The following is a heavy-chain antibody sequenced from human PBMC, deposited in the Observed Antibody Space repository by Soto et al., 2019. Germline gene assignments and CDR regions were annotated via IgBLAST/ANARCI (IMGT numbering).Heavy chain of an antibody. D-gene: IGHD6-19*01. CDR3: AREEDSSGWYGYFDY. CDR1: GFTFSSYA. J-gene: IGHJ4*02. V-gene: IGHV3-30-3*01. CDR2: ISYDGSNK. Sequence: QVQLVESGGGVVQPGRSLRLSCAASGFTFSSYAMHWVRQAPGKGLEWVAVISYDGSNKYYADSVKGRFTISRDNSKNTLYLQMNRLRAEDTAVYYCAREEDSSGWYGYFDYWGQGTLVTVSS.